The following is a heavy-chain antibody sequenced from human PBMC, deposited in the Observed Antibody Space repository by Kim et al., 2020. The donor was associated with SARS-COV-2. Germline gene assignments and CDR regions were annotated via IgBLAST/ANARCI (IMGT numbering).Heavy chain of an antibody. D-gene: IGHD3-10*01. V-gene: IGHV4-39*01. CDR3: ARHGGPNLWFGELNWFDP. Sequence: SETLSLTCTVSGGSISSSSYYWGWIRQPPGKGLEWIGSIYYSGSTYDNPSLKSRVTISVDTSKNQFSLKLSSVTAADTAVYYCARHGGPNLWFGELNWFDPWGQGTLVTVSS. CDR2: IYYSGST. J-gene: IGHJ5*02. CDR1: GGSISSSSYY.